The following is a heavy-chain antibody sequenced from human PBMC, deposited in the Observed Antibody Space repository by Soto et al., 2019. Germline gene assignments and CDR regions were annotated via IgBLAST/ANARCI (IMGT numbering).Heavy chain of an antibody. CDR3: ARARVQLERRGLPGAFDI. CDR2: INPNSGGT. CDR1: GYTFTGYY. J-gene: IGHJ3*02. D-gene: IGHD1-1*01. V-gene: IGHV1-2*04. Sequence: QVQLVQSGAEVKKPGASVKVSCKASGYTFTGYYMHWVRQAPGQGLEWMGWINPNSGGTNYAQKFQRWVTMTRNTTISTAYMELSRLRSDDTAVYYCARARVQLERRGLPGAFDIWGQGTMVTVSS.